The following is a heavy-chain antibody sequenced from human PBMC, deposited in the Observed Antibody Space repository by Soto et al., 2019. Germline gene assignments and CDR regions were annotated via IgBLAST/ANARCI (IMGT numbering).Heavy chain of an antibody. D-gene: IGHD3-10*01. CDR1: GGSFSGYD. Sequence: QVQLQQWGEGLLKPSETLSLTCAVYGGSFSGYDWSWIRQPPGKGLEWIGEINHSRSTNYNPSLKSRVTISVDTSKNQFSLKLSSVTAADTALYYCARGKWFGEFGNWGQGTMVTVSS. CDR3: ARGKWFGEFGN. CDR2: INHSRST. J-gene: IGHJ3*01. V-gene: IGHV4-34*01.